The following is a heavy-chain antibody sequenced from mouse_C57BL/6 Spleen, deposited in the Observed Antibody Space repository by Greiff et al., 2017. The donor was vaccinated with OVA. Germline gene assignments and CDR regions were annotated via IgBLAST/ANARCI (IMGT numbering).Heavy chain of an antibody. CDR2: ISSGSSTI. J-gene: IGHJ4*01. CDR3: ARHGYYYGSSRDYAMDY. Sequence: EVKVVESGGGLVKPGGSLKLSCAASGFTFSDYGMHWVRQAPEKGLEWVAYISSGSSTIYYADTVKGRFTIARDNAKNTLFLQMTSLRSEDTAMYYCARHGYYYGSSRDYAMDYWGQGTSVTVSS. CDR1: GFTFSDYG. D-gene: IGHD1-1*01. V-gene: IGHV5-17*01.